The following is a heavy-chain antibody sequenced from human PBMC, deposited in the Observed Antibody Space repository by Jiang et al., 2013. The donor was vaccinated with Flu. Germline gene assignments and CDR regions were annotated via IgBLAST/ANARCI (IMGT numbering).Heavy chain of an antibody. Sequence: VQLLESGGGLIQPGGSLRLSCAASGITVSSNYMSWVRQAPGKGLEWVSVIYSGGSTYYADSVKGRFTVSRDNSKNTLYLQMNSLRAEDTAVYYCARDDYVWGSPINWGQGTLVTVSS. V-gene: IGHV3-53*01. CDR2: IYSGGST. CDR3: ARDDYVWGSPIN. D-gene: IGHD3-16*01. J-gene: IGHJ4*02. CDR1: GITVSSNY.